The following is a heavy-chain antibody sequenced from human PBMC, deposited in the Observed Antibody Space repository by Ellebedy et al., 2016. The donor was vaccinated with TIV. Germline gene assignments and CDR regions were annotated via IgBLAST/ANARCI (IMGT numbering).Heavy chain of an antibody. Sequence: GESLKISCEASGFSFDDFAMHWVRQAPGKGLEWVSLISGDSISTYYIDSVKGRFTISRDNSKNSLYLQMDSLRSEDTALYYCVKDRAVATYYYYGMDVWGQGTTVTVSS. CDR3: VKDRAVATYYYYGMDV. CDR2: ISGDSIST. D-gene: IGHD6-19*01. V-gene: IGHV3-43*02. CDR1: GFSFDDFA. J-gene: IGHJ6*02.